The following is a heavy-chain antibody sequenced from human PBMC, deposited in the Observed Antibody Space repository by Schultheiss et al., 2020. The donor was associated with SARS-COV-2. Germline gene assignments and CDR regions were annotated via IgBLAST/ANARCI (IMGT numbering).Heavy chain of an antibody. CDR3: ARDLLRGEEYYYDSSGYYSYDAFDI. Sequence: GGSLRLSCAASGFTVSSNYMSWVRQAPGKGLEWVSVIYSGGSTYYADSVKGRFTISRHNSKNTLYLQMNSLRAEDTAVYYCARDLLRGEEYYYDSSGYYSYDAFDIWGQGTMVTVSS. CDR2: IYSGGST. V-gene: IGHV3-53*04. CDR1: GFTVSSNY. J-gene: IGHJ3*02. D-gene: IGHD3-22*01.